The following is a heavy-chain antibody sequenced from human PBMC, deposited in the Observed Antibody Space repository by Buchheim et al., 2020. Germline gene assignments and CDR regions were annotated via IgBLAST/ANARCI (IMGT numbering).Heavy chain of an antibody. CDR1: GGTFSDYY. CDR3: ASDVGTFVGASDY. J-gene: IGHJ4*02. V-gene: IGHV1-69*06. D-gene: IGHD1-26*01. CDR2: IIPNLGTT. Sequence: QVQLVQSGAEVKKPESSVRVSCKTSGGTFSDYYISWVRQAPGQGLEWMGGIIPNLGTTKYAQEFQGTVTFTADRSTRTAYMELSSLKSEDTAVYYCASDVGTFVGASDYWGQGTL.